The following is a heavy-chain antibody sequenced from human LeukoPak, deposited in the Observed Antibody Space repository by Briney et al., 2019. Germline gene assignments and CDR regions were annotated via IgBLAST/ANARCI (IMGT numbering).Heavy chain of an antibody. J-gene: IGHJ5*02. D-gene: IGHD3-22*01. V-gene: IGHV1-18*01. CDR3: AIKYYYDSSGYRPLDP. CDR1: GYTFTSYG. CDR2: ISAYNGNT. Sequence: ASVKVSCKASGYTFTSYGISWVRQAPGQGLEWMGWISAYNGNTNYAQKLQGRVTMTTDTSTSTAYMELRSLRSDDTAVYYCAIKYYYDSSGYRPLDPWGQGTLVTVSS.